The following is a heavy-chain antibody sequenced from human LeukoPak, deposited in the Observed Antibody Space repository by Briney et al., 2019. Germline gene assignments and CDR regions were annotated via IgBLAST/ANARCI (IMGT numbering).Heavy chain of an antibody. CDR3: ARVRYNWNYWVRSGELDAFDI. Sequence: PGGSLRLSCAASGFTFTTYWMHWVRQVPGKGLVWVARIKGDGSSTRHADSMKGRFTISRDNAKNTLYLQMNSLRDEDTAVYYCARVRYNWNYWVRSGELDAFDIWGQGTMVTVSS. D-gene: IGHD1-7*01. CDR2: IKGDGSST. J-gene: IGHJ3*02. V-gene: IGHV3-74*01. CDR1: GFTFTTYW.